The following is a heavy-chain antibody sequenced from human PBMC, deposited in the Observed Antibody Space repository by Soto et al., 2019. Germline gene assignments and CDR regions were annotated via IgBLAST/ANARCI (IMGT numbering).Heavy chain of an antibody. CDR3: ASRWVGATISGGYFDY. D-gene: IGHD1-26*01. CDR1: GGTFSSYA. Sequence: QVQLVQSGAEVKKPGSSVQVSCKASGGTFSSYAISWVRQAPGQGLEWMGGIIPIFGTAKYAQKVQGRVTISAEQATRTAHMELSSLRSEDTDVYYCASRWVGATISGGYFDYWGQDTLVTVSS. J-gene: IGHJ4*02. CDR2: IIPIFGTA. V-gene: IGHV1-69*01.